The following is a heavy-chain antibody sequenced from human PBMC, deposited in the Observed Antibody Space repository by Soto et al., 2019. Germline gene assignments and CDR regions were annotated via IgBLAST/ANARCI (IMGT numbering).Heavy chain of an antibody. J-gene: IGHJ6*02. CDR2: IGTAGDT. Sequence: GRSLRVSCAACGLTFSSCGRPWGGPATGKGLEWVSAIGTAGDTYYPGSVKGRFTISRENAKNSLYLQMNSLRAGDTAVYYCARANIFYSSSWYGRGYYYYGMDVWGQGT. CDR3: ARANIFYSSSWYGRGYYYYGMDV. D-gene: IGHD6-13*01. V-gene: IGHV3-13*01. CDR1: GLTFSSCG.